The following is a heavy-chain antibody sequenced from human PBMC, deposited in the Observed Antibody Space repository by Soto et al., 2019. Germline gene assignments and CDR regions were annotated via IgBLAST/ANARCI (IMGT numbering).Heavy chain of an antibody. CDR3: ASSGIVGRGVNTWFDP. Sequence: SETLSLTCTVSAGSITTSHWSWIRQPLGKALEWIGYISYRGSTNYNPSLKSRLTISIDTSKSQISLKLTSMTTADTAVYYCASSGIVGRGVNTWFDPWGQGTLVTVSS. CDR1: AGSITTSH. J-gene: IGHJ5*02. D-gene: IGHD3-22*01. CDR2: ISYRGST. V-gene: IGHV4-59*01.